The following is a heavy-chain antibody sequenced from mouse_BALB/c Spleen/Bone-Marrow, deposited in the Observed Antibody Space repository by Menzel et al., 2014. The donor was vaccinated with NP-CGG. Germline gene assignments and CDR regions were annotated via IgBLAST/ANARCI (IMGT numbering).Heavy chain of an antibody. J-gene: IGHJ2*01. CDR1: GFDFSRYW. CDR2: INPESSTI. V-gene: IGHV4-1*02. D-gene: IGHD1-2*01. CDR3: TRLTYYGLTDY. Sequence: EVQRVESGGGLVQPGGSLKLSCTASGFDFSRYWMSWVRPAPGKGLQWIGEINPESSTINYTPSLKDKFIISRDNAKNTLYLQMSKVRSEDTALYYCTRLTYYGLTDYWGQGTTLTVSS.